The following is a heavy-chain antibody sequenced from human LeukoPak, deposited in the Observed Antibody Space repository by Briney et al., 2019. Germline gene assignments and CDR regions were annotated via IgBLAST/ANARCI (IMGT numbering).Heavy chain of an antibody. CDR3: ARDRLYCSSTSCFHYFDY. CDR2: IYYSGST. CDR1: RGSISSYY. J-gene: IGHJ4*02. Sequence: PSETLSLTCTVSRGSISSYYWSWIRQPPGKGLEWIGYIYYSGSTNYNPSLKSRVTISVDTSKNQFSLKLSSVTAADTAVYYCARDRLYCSSTSCFHYFDYWGQGTLVTVSS. D-gene: IGHD2-2*01. V-gene: IGHV4-59*01.